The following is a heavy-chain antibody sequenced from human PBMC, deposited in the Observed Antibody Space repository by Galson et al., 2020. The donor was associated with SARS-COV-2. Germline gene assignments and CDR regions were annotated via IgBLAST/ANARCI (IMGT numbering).Heavy chain of an antibody. J-gene: IGHJ4*02. CDR2: IYSEGSST. V-gene: IGHV3-74*01. CDR1: GFTFSSYW. Sequence: GGSLRLSCAASGFTFSSYWMHWVRQAPGKGLVWVSRIYSEGSSTSYADSVKGRFTISGDDAKNTLYLHMRSLRAEDTAVYYCARGDMRNDYFEAFDYWGQGTLVTVSS. CDR3: ARGDMRNDYFEAFDY. D-gene: IGHD3-16*01.